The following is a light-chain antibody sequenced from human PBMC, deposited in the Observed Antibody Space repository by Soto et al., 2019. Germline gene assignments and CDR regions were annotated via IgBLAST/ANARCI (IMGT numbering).Light chain of an antibody. CDR1: SSDVGAYNF. CDR2: NVY. Sequence: QSALTQPASVSGSPGQSITISCTGTSSDVGAYNFVSWHQQHPGKAPKLMIYNVYDRPSGISYRFSGSKSGNTASLTISGLQAEDEADYYCSLYTSTSTFVFGTGTKLTVL. CDR3: SLYTSTSTFV. J-gene: IGLJ1*01. V-gene: IGLV2-14*03.